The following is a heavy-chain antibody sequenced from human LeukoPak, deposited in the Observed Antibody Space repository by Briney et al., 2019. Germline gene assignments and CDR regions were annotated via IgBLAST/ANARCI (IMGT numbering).Heavy chain of an antibody. Sequence: SQTLSLTCAISGDSVSSNNAAWHWIRQSPSRGLEWLGRTYYRSKWYYDYAVSVKSRVTINPDTSKNHLSLRLNSVAPEDTAVYFCAREDRLSFDIWGQGTMVTVSS. J-gene: IGHJ3*02. D-gene: IGHD5-12*01. CDR1: GDSVSSNNAA. V-gene: IGHV6-1*01. CDR2: TYYRSKWYY. CDR3: AREDRLSFDI.